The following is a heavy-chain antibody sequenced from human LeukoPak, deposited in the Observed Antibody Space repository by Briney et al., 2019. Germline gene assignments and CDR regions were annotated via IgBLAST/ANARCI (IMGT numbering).Heavy chain of an antibody. Sequence: GGSLRLSCAASGFTFSSYEMNWVRQAPGKGLEWVSYIISSGSPIYYADSVKGRFTISRDNAKNSLFLQMNSLRAEDTAVYYCARERRGSYWGQGTLVTVSS. CDR2: IISSGSPI. D-gene: IGHD1-26*01. V-gene: IGHV3-48*03. J-gene: IGHJ4*02. CDR1: GFTFSSYE. CDR3: ARERRGSY.